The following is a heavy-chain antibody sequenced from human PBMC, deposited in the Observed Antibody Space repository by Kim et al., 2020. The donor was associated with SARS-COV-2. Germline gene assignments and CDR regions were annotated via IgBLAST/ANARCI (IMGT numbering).Heavy chain of an antibody. CDR2: IKQDGSEK. J-gene: IGHJ4*02. Sequence: GGSLRLSCAASGFTFSSYWMSWVRQAPGKGLEWVANIKQDGSEKYYVDSVKGRFTISRDNAKNSLYLQMNSLRAEDTAVYYCARDGTFVDTAMTYWGQGTLVTVSS. V-gene: IGHV3-7*01. CDR3: ARDGTFVDTAMTY. CDR1: GFTFSSYW. D-gene: IGHD5-18*01.